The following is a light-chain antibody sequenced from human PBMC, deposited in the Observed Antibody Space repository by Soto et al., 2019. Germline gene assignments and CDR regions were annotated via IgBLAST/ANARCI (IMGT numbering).Light chain of an antibody. CDR2: GAS. CDR1: QSVSSTY. CDR3: QQYGDSRT. J-gene: IGKJ2*01. Sequence: EIVLTQSSGTLSLSPGERATLSCRASQSVSSTYLAWYQQKPGQAPRLLIYGASSRATGIPDRFSGSASGTDFTLTINRLEPEDFAIYYCQQYGDSRTFGQGTKLEIK. V-gene: IGKV3-20*01.